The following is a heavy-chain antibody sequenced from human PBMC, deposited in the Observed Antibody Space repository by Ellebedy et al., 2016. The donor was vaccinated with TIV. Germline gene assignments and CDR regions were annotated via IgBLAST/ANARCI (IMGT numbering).Heavy chain of an antibody. V-gene: IGHV3-33*01. CDR1: SSYY. Sequence: SSYYWGWVRQAPGKGLEWVAVIWYDGSNKYYADSVKGRFTISRDNSKNTLYLQMNSLRAEDTAVYYCARDYYDSSGSFYWGQGTLVTVSS. J-gene: IGHJ4*02. CDR2: IWYDGSNK. D-gene: IGHD3-22*01. CDR3: ARDYYDSSGSFY.